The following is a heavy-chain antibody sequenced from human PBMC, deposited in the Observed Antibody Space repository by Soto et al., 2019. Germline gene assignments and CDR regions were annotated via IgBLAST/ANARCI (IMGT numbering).Heavy chain of an antibody. CDR2: ISAYNGNT. Sequence: GASVKVSCKASGYTFTSYGLSWVRQAPGQGLEWMGWISAYNGNTNYAQKLQGRVTMTTDTSTSTAYMELRSLRSDDTAVYYCERSSSNGCYHDYWGQVTLVTVSS. CDR3: ERSSSNGCYHDY. J-gene: IGHJ4*02. D-gene: IGHD3-22*01. V-gene: IGHV1-18*01. CDR1: GYTFTSYG.